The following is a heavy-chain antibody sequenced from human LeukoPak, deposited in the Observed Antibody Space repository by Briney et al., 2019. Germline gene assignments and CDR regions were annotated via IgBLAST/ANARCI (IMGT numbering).Heavy chain of an antibody. CDR3: ARRNY. CDR1: GFTFSTYT. Sequence: GGSLRLSCAASGFTFSTYTINWVRQAPGKGLEWVANIKQDGSEKYYVDSVKGRFTISRDNAKNSLYLQMNSLRAEDTAVYYCARRNYWGQGTLVTVSS. V-gene: IGHV3-7*01. CDR2: IKQDGSEK. J-gene: IGHJ4*02.